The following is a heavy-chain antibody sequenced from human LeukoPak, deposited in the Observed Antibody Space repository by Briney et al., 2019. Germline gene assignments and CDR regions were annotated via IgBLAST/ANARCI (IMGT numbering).Heavy chain of an antibody. J-gene: IGHJ3*02. CDR3: ARDRRLIGFYFAFDI. CDR2: ISTYNGNT. V-gene: IGHV1-18*01. CDR1: GYTFTSYG. D-gene: IGHD3-22*01. Sequence: ASVKVSCKASGYTFTSYGISWVRQAPGQGLEWMGWISTYNGNTDYAQKFQGRVTMTTDTSTSTAYMELRSLRSDDTAVYYCARDRRLIGFYFAFDIWGQGTMVTVSS.